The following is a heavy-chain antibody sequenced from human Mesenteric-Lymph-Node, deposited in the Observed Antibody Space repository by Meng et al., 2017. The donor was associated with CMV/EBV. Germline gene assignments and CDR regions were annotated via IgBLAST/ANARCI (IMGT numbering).Heavy chain of an antibody. V-gene: IGHV1-46*01. CDR2: IDPNGGGT. CDR3: ARAKFLSDGAQVFDY. D-gene: IGHD4/OR15-4a*01. CDR1: GYTFTHYY. J-gene: IGHJ4*02. Sequence: ASVKVSCKASGYTFTHYYVHWVRQAPGQGLEWMGIIDPNGGGTTYAQNFQDRLTMTRDTSSTTVYMDLSSLRSEDSAFYYCARAKFLSDGAQVFDYWGQGTLVTVSS.